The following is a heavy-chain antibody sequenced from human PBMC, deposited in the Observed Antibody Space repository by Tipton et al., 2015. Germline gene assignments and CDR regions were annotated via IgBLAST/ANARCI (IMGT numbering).Heavy chain of an antibody. CDR3: ARDLEHGMDV. CDR1: RGSVNSGSFY. CDR2: IHNSGNT. V-gene: IGHV4-61*01. J-gene: IGHJ6*02. Sequence: LRLSCAVSRGSVNSGSFYWSWIRLPPGKGLECIGYIHNSGNTDYNPSLKSRVTISLDMSKNQFSLELTSVTAADTAVYFCARDLEHGMDVWGQGTTVTVS.